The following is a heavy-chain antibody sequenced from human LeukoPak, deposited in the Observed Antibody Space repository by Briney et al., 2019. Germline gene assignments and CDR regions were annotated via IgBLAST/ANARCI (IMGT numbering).Heavy chain of an antibody. J-gene: IGHJ4*02. CDR1: GGSISSSNW. CDR3: ARARLPYCSSASCYPHFDY. CDR2: IYHSGST. D-gene: IGHD2-2*01. Sequence: SGTLSLTCAVSGGSISSSNWWSWVRPPPGKGLEWIGEIYHSGSTNYNPSLKSRVTISVDKSKNQFSLKLSSVTAADTAVYYCARARLPYCSSASCYPHFDYWGQGTLVTVSS. V-gene: IGHV4-4*02.